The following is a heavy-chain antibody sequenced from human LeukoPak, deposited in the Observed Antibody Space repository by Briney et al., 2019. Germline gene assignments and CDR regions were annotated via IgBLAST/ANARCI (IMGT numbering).Heavy chain of an antibody. CDR3: ARGAPLLWFGEYDWLDP. J-gene: IGHJ5*02. CDR2: IFYSGST. D-gene: IGHD3-10*01. Sequence: SETLSLTCTVSGGSISTSNYYWGWIRQPPGKGLEWIGNIFYSGSTYYGPSLKSRLTISLDTSRNQFSLKLSSVTAADTAAYYCARGAPLLWFGEYDWLDPWGQGTLVTVSS. CDR1: GGSISTSNYY. V-gene: IGHV4-39*07.